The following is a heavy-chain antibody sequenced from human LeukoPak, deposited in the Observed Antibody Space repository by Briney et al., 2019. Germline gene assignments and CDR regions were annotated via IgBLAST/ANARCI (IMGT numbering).Heavy chain of an antibody. CDR3: AREGVRFLFDP. J-gene: IGHJ5*02. Sequence: GGSLRLSCAASGFTFSSYGMHRVRQAPGKGLEWVAFIWYDGSNKYYGDSAKGRFTISRDNSKNTLYLQMNSLRAEDTAVYYCAREGVRFLFDPWGQGTLVTVSS. V-gene: IGHV3-33*08. D-gene: IGHD3-3*01. CDR2: IWYDGSNK. CDR1: GFTFSSYG.